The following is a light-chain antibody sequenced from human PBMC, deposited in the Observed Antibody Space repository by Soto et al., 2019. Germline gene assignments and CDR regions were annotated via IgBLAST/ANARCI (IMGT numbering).Light chain of an antibody. CDR3: QQYYSYPRT. J-gene: IGKJ1*01. CDR1: QSIFYTSDTKNY. V-gene: IGKV4-1*01. Sequence: IVMTQSPDSLAVSLGEGATIACKSSQSIFYTSDTKNYLAWYQQKPGQPPKLLISWASTRESGVPDQFSGSGSGTDFTLTISNLQAEDVAVYYCQQYYSYPRTFGQGTKVDNK. CDR2: WAS.